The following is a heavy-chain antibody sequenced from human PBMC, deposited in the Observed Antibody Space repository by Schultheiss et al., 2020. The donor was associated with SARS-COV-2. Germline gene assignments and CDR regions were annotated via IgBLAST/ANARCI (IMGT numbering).Heavy chain of an antibody. CDR2: IWYDGSNK. V-gene: IGHV3-33*01. CDR1: GFTFSSYG. Sequence: GGSLRLSCAASGFTFSSYGMHWVRQAPGKGLEWVAVIWYDGSNKYYADSVKGRFTISRDTAKNSLYLQMNSLRAEDTAVYYCARVVVVRGVIINGYYFDSWGQGTLVTVAS. D-gene: IGHD3-10*01. CDR3: ARVVVVRGVIINGYYFDS. J-gene: IGHJ4*02.